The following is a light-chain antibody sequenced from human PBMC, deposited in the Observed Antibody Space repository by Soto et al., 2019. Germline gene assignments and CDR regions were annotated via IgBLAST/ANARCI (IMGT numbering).Light chain of an antibody. V-gene: IGKV3-20*01. CDR1: QSVSSSY. CDR2: GAS. J-gene: IGKJ1*01. Sequence: EIVLTQYPGTLSLPPGERATLSCRASQSVSSSYLAWYQQKPGQAPRLLIYGASSRATGIPDRFSGSGSGTDFTLTISRLEPEDFAVYYCQQYGSSFGQGTKVDI. CDR3: QQYGSS.